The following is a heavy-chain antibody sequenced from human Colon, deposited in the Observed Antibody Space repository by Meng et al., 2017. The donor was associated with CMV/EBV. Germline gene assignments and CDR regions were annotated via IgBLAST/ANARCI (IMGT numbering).Heavy chain of an antibody. CDR3: ARGGSRSYFFDN. D-gene: IGHD3-10*01. J-gene: IGHJ4*02. Sequence: GGSLRLSCAASGFNLNTYSMNWVRQAPGKGLEWVASISISSSYIYYADSVKGRFTISRDNAKNSSSLHMDSLRAEDTAIYYCARGGSRSYFFDNWGQGTLVTVSS. CDR1: GFNLNTYS. V-gene: IGHV3-21*01. CDR2: ISISSSYI.